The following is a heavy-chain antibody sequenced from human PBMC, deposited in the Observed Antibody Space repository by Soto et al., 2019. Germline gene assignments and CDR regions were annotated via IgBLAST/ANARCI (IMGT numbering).Heavy chain of an antibody. Sequence: PGGSLRLSCAASGFTVSSNYMSWVRQAPGKGLEWVSVIYSGGSTYYADSVKGRFTISRDNSKNTLYLQMNSLRAEDTAVYYCARVMVAVAGANFDYWGQGTLVTVPS. J-gene: IGHJ4*02. CDR3: ARVMVAVAGANFDY. D-gene: IGHD6-19*01. V-gene: IGHV3-66*01. CDR1: GFTVSSNY. CDR2: IYSGGST.